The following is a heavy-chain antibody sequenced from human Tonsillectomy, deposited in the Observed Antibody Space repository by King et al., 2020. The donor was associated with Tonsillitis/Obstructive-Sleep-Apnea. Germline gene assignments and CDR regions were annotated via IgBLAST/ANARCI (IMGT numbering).Heavy chain of an antibody. CDR2: ISYDGSNK. V-gene: IGHV3-30*01. J-gene: IGHJ4*02. CDR1: GFTFSDYA. D-gene: IGHD4-17*01. Sequence: VQLVESGGGVVQPGRSLRLSCAASGFTFSDYAMHWVRQAPGKGLEWGAVISYDGSNKYYADSVKGRFTISRDNSKNTLYLQMNSLRAEDTAVFYCAREDYGEHYFDYWGQGTLVTVSS. CDR3: AREDYGEHYFDY.